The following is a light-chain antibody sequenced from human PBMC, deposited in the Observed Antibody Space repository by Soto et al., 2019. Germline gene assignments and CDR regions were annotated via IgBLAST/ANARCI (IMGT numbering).Light chain of an antibody. J-gene: IGKJ1*01. V-gene: IGKV3-20*01. CDR3: QQYGSSRWT. CDR1: QSVSSSY. CDR2: GAS. Sequence: EIVLPQSPGTLSLSPGERATLSCRASQSVSSSYLAWYQQKPGQAPRLLIYGASSRATGIPDRFSGSGSGTAFTLTISRLEPEDFAVYYCQQYGSSRWTFGQGTKVEIK.